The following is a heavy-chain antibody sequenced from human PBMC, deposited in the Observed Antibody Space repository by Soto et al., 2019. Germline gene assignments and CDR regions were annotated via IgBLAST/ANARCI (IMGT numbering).Heavy chain of an antibody. Sequence: GASVKVSCKGFGYSFMKYGINGVLQSPLQWLDWLGWISPYSGYTHSAQKFHGRLTLTTDTAASTAYMELRILRSADTALYYCAREASVLIPAAQPSRFDSWGQGTLVTVSS. J-gene: IGHJ4*02. CDR1: GYSFMKYG. CDR3: AREASVLIPAAQPSRFDS. CDR2: ISPYSGYT. D-gene: IGHD2-2*01. V-gene: IGHV1-18*01.